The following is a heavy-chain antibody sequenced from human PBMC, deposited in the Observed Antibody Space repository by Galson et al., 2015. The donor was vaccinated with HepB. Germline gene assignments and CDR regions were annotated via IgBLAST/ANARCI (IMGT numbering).Heavy chain of an antibody. D-gene: IGHD6-13*01. CDR3: AGVGSSWYSSIFRDY. V-gene: IGHV1-2*02. Sequence: SVKVSCKASGYTFTDYYMHWVRQAPGQGLEWMGWINPKSGGTYYAQKFQGRVTITTDTSINTAYMELSSLASDDTAVYYCAGVGSSWYSSIFRDYWGPGTLVIVSS. CDR1: GYTFTDYY. J-gene: IGHJ4*02. CDR2: INPKSGGT.